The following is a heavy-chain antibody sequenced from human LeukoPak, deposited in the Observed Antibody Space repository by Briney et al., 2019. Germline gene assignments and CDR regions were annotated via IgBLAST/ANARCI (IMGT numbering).Heavy chain of an antibody. CDR2: ISYDGSNK. D-gene: IGHD6-19*01. CDR1: GFTFSSYA. CDR3: ARDKPIAVASNDY. J-gene: IGHJ4*02. V-gene: IGHV3-30-3*01. Sequence: GGSLRLSCAASGFTFSSYAMHWVRQAPGKGLEWVAVISYDGSNKYYADSVKGRFTISRDNSKNTLYLQMNSLRAEDTAVYYCARDKPIAVASNDYWGQGTLVTVSS.